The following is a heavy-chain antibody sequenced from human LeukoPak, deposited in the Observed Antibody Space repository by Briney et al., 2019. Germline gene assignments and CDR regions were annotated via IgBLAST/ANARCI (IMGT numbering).Heavy chain of an antibody. CDR3: ASHVDKADI. D-gene: IGHD5-12*01. J-gene: IGHJ3*02. V-gene: IGHV4-59*01. CDR1: GGSISSYY. Sequence: PSETLSLTCTVSGGSISSYYWSWIRQPPGKGLEWIGYIYYSGSTNYNPSLKSRVTISVDTSKNQFSLKLSSVTAADTAVYYCASHVDKADIWDQGTMVTVSS. CDR2: IYYSGST.